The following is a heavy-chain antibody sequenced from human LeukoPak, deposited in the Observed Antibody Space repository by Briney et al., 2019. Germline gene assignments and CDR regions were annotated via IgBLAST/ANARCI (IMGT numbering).Heavy chain of an antibody. Sequence: SETLSLTCTVSGGSISSYYWSWIRQPPGKGLEWIGYIYYSGSTNYNPSLKSRVTISVDTSKNQFSLKLSSVTAADTAVYYCARGKPQNYYYYYMDVWGKGTTVTVSS. V-gene: IGHV4-59*01. CDR2: IYYSGST. CDR3: ARGKPQNYYYYYMDV. CDR1: GGSISSYY. J-gene: IGHJ6*03.